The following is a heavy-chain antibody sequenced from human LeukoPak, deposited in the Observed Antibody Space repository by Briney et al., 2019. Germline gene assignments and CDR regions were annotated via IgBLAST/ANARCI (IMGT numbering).Heavy chain of an antibody. CDR1: GFTFSNSF. J-gene: IGHJ4*02. CDR2: INSDGSST. V-gene: IGHV3-74*01. Sequence: GGSLRLSCAASGFTFSNSFMHWVRQAARKGLVWVSRINSDGSSTNYADSVKGRFTISRDNAKNTLFLQMNSLRVEDSAVYYCSGGGSITVAGYWGQGTLVTVSS. CDR3: SGGGSITVAGY. D-gene: IGHD3-10*01.